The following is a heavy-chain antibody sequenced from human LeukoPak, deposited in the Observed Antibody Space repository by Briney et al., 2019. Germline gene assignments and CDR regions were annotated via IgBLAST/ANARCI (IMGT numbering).Heavy chain of an antibody. CDR2: ISGSGGST. CDR3: AKGETYDSSGPLDY. D-gene: IGHD3-22*01. J-gene: IGHJ4*02. CDR1: GFTFSSFW. V-gene: IGHV3-23*01. Sequence: GGSLRLSCAASGFTFSSFWMSWVRQAPGKGLEWVSAISGSGGSTYYADSVKGRFTISRDNSKNTLYLQMNSLRAEDTAVYYCAKGETYDSSGPLDYWGQGTLVTVSS.